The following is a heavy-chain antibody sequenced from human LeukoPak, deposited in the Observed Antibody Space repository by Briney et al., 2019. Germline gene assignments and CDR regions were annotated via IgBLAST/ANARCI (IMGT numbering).Heavy chain of an antibody. CDR1: RVSASNNY. Sequence: PGGSLRVSCAAPRVSASNNYISWGRQAPGKGLGWGSVIYGGGGAYYPNSVRGRFTISRDNSKNTLYLQMNSLRAEDTAVYYCATTASGGHYNYFDHWGQGTLVTVSS. D-gene: IGHD3-10*01. CDR2: IYGGGGA. V-gene: IGHV3-66*02. J-gene: IGHJ4*02. CDR3: ATTASGGHYNYFDH.